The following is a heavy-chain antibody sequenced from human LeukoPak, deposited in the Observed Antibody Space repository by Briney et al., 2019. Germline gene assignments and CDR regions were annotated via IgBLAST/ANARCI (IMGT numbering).Heavy chain of an antibody. CDR2: IKSKTDGGTT. D-gene: IGHD2-21*02. J-gene: IGHJ3*02. Sequence: GGSLRLSCAASGFSFRNAWMSGVRQAPGKGLEWVGRIKSKTDGGTTDYAVTVKGRFTSSRADSKTTLYLQMNSLKTEDTAVYYWTTVWDCGGDCSDAFDIWGQGTMVTVSS. V-gene: IGHV3-15*01. CDR1: GFSFRNAW. CDR3: TTVWDCGGDCSDAFDI.